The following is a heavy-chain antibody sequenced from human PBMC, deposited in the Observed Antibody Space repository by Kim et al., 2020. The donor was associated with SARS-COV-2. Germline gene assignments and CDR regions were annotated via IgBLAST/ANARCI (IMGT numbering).Heavy chain of an antibody. CDR3: AKDVSLDY. J-gene: IGHJ4*02. CDR1: GFTFSSYG. CDR2: ISYDGSNK. V-gene: IGHV3-30*18. Sequence: GGSLRLSRAASGFTFSSYGMHWVRQAPGKGLEWVAVISYDGSNKYYADSVKGRFTISRDNSKNTLYLQMNSLRAEDTAVYYCAKDVSLDYWGQGTLVTVSS.